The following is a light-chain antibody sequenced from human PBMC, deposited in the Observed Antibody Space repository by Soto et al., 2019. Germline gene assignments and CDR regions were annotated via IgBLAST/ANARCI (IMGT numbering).Light chain of an antibody. CDR2: DAS. Sequence: QMTHSLSSLSASVGDRVTITCRASQSISTWLAWYRQKPGKAPKLLIYDASSLESGVPSRFSGSGSGTEFTLTISSLQPDDFATYYCQQYDSSWTFGQGTKVDIK. V-gene: IGKV1-5*01. CDR1: QSISTW. J-gene: IGKJ1*01. CDR3: QQYDSSWT.